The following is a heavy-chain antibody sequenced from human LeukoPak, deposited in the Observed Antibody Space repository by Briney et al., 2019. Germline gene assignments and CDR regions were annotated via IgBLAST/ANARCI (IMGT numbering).Heavy chain of an antibody. Sequence: NTSETLSLTCTISDGSVSSGTYYWGWIRQSPGKGLEWIGSIHYSGSSYYNPSLKSRAAIFVDTSRDQVSMDLSYVTAADTALYYCVRHISANTGYFDSCGQGTLVTVSS. J-gene: IGHJ4*02. V-gene: IGHV4-39*01. CDR2: IHYSGSS. CDR1: DGSVSSGTYY. CDR3: VRHISANTGYFDS.